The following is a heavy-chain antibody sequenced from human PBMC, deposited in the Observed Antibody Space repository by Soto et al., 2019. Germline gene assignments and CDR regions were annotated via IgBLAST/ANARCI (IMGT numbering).Heavy chain of an antibody. J-gene: IGHJ4*02. CDR1: GASMSSYY. V-gene: IGHV4-59*01. CDR2: MYYSGST. CDR3: ATVPYYYDSSGYYYPQGHFAY. D-gene: IGHD3-22*01. Sequence: PSETLSLTCIVSGASMSSYYWSWIRQPPGKGLEWIGYMYYSGSTNYNPSLKSRVTISLDTSKNQFSLKLTSVTAADTAVYYCATVPYYYDSSGYYYPQGHFAYWGQGTLVTVSS.